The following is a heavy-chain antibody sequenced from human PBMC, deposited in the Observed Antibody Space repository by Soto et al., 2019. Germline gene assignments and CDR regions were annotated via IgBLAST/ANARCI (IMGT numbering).Heavy chain of an antibody. CDR3: ARGTRALITSFFAY. D-gene: IGHD1-20*01. CDR1: GDAISNYY. J-gene: IGHJ4*02. CDR2: VHESGST. V-gene: IGHV4-59*03. Sequence: PSETLSLTCSVSGDAISNYYLSWIRQTPGRGLEWIGCVHESGSTDYNPSLRGRVIISLHTSKSQFSLSLRSATAADTAAYYCARGTRALITSFFAYWGQGIPVTV.